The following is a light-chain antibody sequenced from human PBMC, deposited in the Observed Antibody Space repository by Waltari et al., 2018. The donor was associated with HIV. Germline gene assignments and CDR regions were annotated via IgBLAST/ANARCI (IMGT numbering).Light chain of an antibody. CDR1: RSNIGAGYA. CDR3: QSYDSSLRGYV. CDR2: GNT. J-gene: IGLJ1*01. Sequence: QSVLTPPPSVPGAPGQTVAISCTGYRSNIGAGYAVPCYQQLPGTAPKLLSYGNTNRPSGVPDRFSGSKSGTSASLAITVLQAEDEADYFCQSYDSSLRGYVFGTGTKVTVL. V-gene: IGLV1-40*01.